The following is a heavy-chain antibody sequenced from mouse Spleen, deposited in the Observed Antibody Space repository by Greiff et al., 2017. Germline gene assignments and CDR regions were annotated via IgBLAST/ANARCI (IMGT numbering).Heavy chain of an antibody. V-gene: IGHV1-15*01. CDR1: GYTFTDYE. Sequence: QVQLQQSGAELVRPGASVTLSCKASGYTFTDYEMHWVKQTPVHGLEWIGAIDPETGGTAYNQKFKGKAILTADKSSSTAYMELRSLTSEDSAVYYCTKRGIYYYGSSPYYAMDYWGQGTSVTVSS. J-gene: IGHJ4*01. CDR2: IDPETGGT. CDR3: TKRGIYYYGSSPYYAMDY. D-gene: IGHD1-1*01.